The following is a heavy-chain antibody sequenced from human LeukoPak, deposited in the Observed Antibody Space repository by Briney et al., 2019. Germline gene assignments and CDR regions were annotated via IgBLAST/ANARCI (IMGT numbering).Heavy chain of an antibody. J-gene: IGHJ5*02. V-gene: IGHV4-59*01. D-gene: IGHD3-10*01. CDR2: IYYSGST. Sequence: SETLSLTCTVSGGSISSYYWSWIRQPPGKGLEWIGYIYYSGSTNYNPSPKSRVTISVDTYKNQFSLKLSFATAADTAVHDCARGDYYGSGTNSFDPWGQGTLVTVSS. CDR1: GGSISSYY. CDR3: ARGDYYGSGTNSFDP.